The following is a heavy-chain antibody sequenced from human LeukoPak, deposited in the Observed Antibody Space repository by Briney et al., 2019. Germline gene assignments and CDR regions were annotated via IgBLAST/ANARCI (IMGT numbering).Heavy chain of an antibody. V-gene: IGHV3-30*04. J-gene: IGHJ4*02. CDR2: ISYDGSNR. CDR1: GFTFSSYA. Sequence: GGSLRLSCAASGFTFSSYAMHWVRQAPGKGLEWVAVISYDGSNRYYADSVKGRFTISRDNSKNTLYLQMNSLRAEDTAVYYCARDSLGDPTYYFDYWGQGTLVTVSS. CDR3: ARDSLGDPTYYFDY. D-gene: IGHD3-10*01.